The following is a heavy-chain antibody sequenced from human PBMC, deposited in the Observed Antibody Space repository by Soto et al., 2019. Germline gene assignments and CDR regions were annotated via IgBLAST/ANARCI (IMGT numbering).Heavy chain of an antibody. D-gene: IGHD5-18*01. J-gene: IGHJ4*02. V-gene: IGHV3-48*02. CDR3: ARDASHSPLTAVVDY. CDR1: GFTFKSYS. Sequence: DVRLVESGGDLVQPGGSLRLSCAASGFTFKSYSMNWVRQAPGKGLEWVSYISGDGGDLYYADSVKGRFTISRDNAKNSLYLEMNSLRDEDSAVYYCARDASHSPLTAVVDYWGQGTLVTVSS. CDR2: ISGDGGDL.